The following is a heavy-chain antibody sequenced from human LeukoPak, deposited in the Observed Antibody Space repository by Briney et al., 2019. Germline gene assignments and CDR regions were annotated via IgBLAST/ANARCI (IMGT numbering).Heavy chain of an antibody. CDR3: ARATRPSWSGYYSFDY. CDR1: GFTFDDYG. V-gene: IGHV3-20*04. Sequence: GGSLRLSCAASGFTFDDYGMSWVRQAPGKGLEWVSGINWNGGSTGYADSVKGRFTISRDNAKNSPYLQMNSLRAEDTALYYCARATRPSWSGYYSFDYWGQGTLVTVSS. D-gene: IGHD3-3*01. CDR2: INWNGGST. J-gene: IGHJ4*02.